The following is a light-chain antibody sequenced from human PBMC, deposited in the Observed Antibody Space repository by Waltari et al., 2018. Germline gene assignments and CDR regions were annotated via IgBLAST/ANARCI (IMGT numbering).Light chain of an antibody. CDR3: QTGGHGTWV. V-gene: IGLV4-69*01. CDR1: SGHRTNI. J-gene: IGLJ3*02. CDR2: VNSDGSH. Sequence: QLVLTQSPSASASLGASVKLTCTLSSGHRTNIIAWLQQQPEKAPRYLMNVNSDGSHNKGVGIPDRFSGSSSGAERYLTISSLQSEDEADYYCQTGGHGTWVFGGGTRLTVL.